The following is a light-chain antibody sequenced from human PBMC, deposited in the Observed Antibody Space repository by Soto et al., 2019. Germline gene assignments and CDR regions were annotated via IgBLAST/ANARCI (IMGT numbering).Light chain of an antibody. Sequence: EIVMTQSPATLSVSPGERATLSCRASQSVSSNLAWYQQKPGQAPRLLFYGASTRATDIPARFSGSGSGTEFTLTIGSLQFVDSAVYYCHQYNNWPRYTFGQGTKLEIK. CDR3: HQYNNWPRYT. J-gene: IGKJ2*01. CDR2: GAS. CDR1: QSVSSN. V-gene: IGKV3D-15*01.